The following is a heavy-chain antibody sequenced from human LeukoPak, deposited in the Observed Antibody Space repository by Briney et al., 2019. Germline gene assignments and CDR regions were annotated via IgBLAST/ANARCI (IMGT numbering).Heavy chain of an antibody. Sequence: PGRSLRLSCTASGFTFGDCAMSWVRQAPGKGLEWVGFIRSKAYGGTTEYAASVKGRFTISRDDSKSIAYLQMNSLKTEDTAVYYCTRLGIAAAGTYYFDYWGQGTLVTVSS. CDR3: TRLGIAAAGTYYFDY. D-gene: IGHD6-13*01. J-gene: IGHJ4*02. CDR2: IRSKAYGGTT. CDR1: GFTFGDCA. V-gene: IGHV3-49*04.